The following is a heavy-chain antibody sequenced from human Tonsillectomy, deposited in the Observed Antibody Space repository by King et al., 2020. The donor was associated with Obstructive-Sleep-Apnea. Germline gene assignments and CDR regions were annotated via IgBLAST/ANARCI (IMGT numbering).Heavy chain of an antibody. Sequence: HVQLVESGGGVVQPGRSLRLSCAASGFTFSSYAMHWVRQAPGKGLEWVAVISYDGNNRFYADSVKGRFTISRDNFKNTLYLQMSSLRAEDTAVYYCARETTTDYWGHGTLVTVSS. CDR1: GFTFSSYA. J-gene: IGHJ4*01. CDR3: ARETTTDY. V-gene: IGHV3-30-3*01. CDR2: ISYDGNNR. D-gene: IGHD4-11*01.